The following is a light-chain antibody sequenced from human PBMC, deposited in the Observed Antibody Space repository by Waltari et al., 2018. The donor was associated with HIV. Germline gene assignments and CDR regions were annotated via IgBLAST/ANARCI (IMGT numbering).Light chain of an antibody. CDR3: QQYDAYPRT. Sequence: AIRMTQSPSSFSASTGDRVTITCRAGQDISTNLAWYQQKPGKAPTLLIYGASSLQSGVSSMFSGDESGTDFTLTIVCVQSEDFADYYCQQYDAYPRTFGQGTTVEVK. CDR1: QDISTN. V-gene: IGKV1-8*01. J-gene: IGKJ1*01. CDR2: GAS.